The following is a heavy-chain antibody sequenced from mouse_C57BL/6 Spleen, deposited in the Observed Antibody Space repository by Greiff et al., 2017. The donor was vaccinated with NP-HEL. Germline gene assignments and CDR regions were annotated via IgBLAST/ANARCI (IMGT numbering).Heavy chain of an antibody. Sequence: EVKLVESGGGLVQPGGSLSLSCAASGFTFTDYYMSWVRQPPGKALEWLGFIRNKANGYTTEYSASVKGRFTISRDNSQSILYLQMNALRAEDSATYYCARYDDYGGRSWYFDVWGTGTTVTVSS. J-gene: IGHJ1*03. CDR2: IRNKANGYTT. V-gene: IGHV7-3*01. CDR3: ARYDDYGGRSWYFDV. D-gene: IGHD2-4*01. CDR1: GFTFTDYY.